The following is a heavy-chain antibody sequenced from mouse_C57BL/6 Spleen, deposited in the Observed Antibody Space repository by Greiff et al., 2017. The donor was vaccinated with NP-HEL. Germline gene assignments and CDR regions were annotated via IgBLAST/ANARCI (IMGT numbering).Heavy chain of an antibody. V-gene: IGHV1-61*01. Sequence: VQLQQPGAELVRPGSSVKLSCKASDYTFTSYWMDWVKQRPGQGLEWIGNIYPSDSETHYNQKFKDKATLTVDKSSNTAYIQLSSLTSEDSAVYYCARHDNNWYFDVWGTGTTVTVSS. CDR2: IYPSDSET. J-gene: IGHJ1*03. CDR3: ARHDNNWYFDV. CDR1: DYTFTSYW. D-gene: IGHD1-3*01.